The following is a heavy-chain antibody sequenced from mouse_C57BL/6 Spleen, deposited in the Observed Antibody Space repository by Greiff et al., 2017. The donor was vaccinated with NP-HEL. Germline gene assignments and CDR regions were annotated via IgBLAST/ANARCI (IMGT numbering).Heavy chain of an antibody. D-gene: IGHD2-2*01. CDR3: ARYDYGYVDY. CDR1: GFTFTDYY. CDR2: IRTKANGYTT. Sequence: EVKVVESEGGLVQPGGSLSLSCAASGFTFTDYYMSWVRQPPGKALEWLGFIRTKANGYTTEYSASVKGRFTISRDNSQSSLYLQINALRAEDSATYYCARYDYGYVDYWGQGTTLTVSS. V-gene: IGHV7-3*01. J-gene: IGHJ2*01.